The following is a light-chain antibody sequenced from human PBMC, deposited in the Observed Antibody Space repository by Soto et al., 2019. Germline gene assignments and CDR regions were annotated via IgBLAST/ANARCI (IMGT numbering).Light chain of an antibody. CDR1: QSVLYRSNSKNY. V-gene: IGKV4-1*01. CDR2: WAS. J-gene: IGKJ5*01. CDR3: QQYKNWPL. Sequence: MTHVPVSLAGSKGKRDTMHCKFIQSVLYRSNSKNYLAWYQQKPGQPPRLLIYWASTRESGVPDRFSGSGFGTEFTLTISSLQSEDFAVYYCQQYKNWPLFGQGARLE.